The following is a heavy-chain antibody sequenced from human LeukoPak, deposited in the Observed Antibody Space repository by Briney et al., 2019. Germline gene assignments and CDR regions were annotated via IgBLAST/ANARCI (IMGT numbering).Heavy chain of an antibody. CDR2: ISSSGSTI. CDR1: GFTASSNY. V-gene: IGHV3-11*01. D-gene: IGHD3/OR15-3a*01. Sequence: PGGSLRLSCAASGFTASSNYMSWIRQAPGQGLGWVSYISSSGSTIYYADSVKGRFTIPCDNAQHSLYLPMNSPRAEHKAVYYCARRAKGLVILDYWGQGTLVTVSS. J-gene: IGHJ4*02. CDR3: ARRAKGLVILDY.